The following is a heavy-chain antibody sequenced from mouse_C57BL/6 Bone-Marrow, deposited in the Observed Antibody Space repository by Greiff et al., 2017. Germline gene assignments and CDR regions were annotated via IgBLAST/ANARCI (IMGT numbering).Heavy chain of an antibody. CDR3: ARRVLRAWCAY. D-gene: IGHD1-1*01. CDR1: GYTFTSYT. V-gene: IGHV1-4*01. J-gene: IGHJ3*01. CDR2: INPSSGYT. Sequence: QVQLQQSGAELARPGASVKMSCKASGYTFTSYTMHWVKQRPGQGLEWIGYINPSSGYTKYNQKFKDKATLTADKSSSTAYMQLSSLTSEDSAVYYWARRVLRAWCAYWGQGTLVTVSA.